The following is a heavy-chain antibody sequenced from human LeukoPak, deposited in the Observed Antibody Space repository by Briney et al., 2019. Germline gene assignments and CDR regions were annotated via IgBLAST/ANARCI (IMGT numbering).Heavy chain of an antibody. V-gene: IGHV3-20*04. Sequence: GGSLRLSCAASGFTFDDYGMSWVRQAPGKGPEWVSGINWNGGSTGYADSVKGRFTISRDNAKNTLYLQMNSLRADDTAVYYCARDHSSWEVPSDYWGQGTLVTVSS. CDR1: GFTFDDYG. D-gene: IGHD6-13*01. J-gene: IGHJ4*02. CDR3: ARDHSSWEVPSDY. CDR2: INWNGGST.